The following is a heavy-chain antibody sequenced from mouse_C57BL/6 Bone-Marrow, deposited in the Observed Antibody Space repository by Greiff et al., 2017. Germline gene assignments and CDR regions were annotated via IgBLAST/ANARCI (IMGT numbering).Heavy chain of an antibody. CDR1: GYSFTDYN. V-gene: IGHV1-39*01. CDR2: INPKNGTT. Sequence: VQLKESGPELVKPGASVKLSCKASGYSFTDYNMNWVKQSNGQSLEWIGVINPKNGTTSYNQKFKGKATVTVDQSSSTAYMQLHSLTSEDSAVYSCAKGCDCGLAMDYWGRGTAVTVSS. D-gene: IGHD3-3*01. CDR3: AKGCDCGLAMDY. J-gene: IGHJ4*01.